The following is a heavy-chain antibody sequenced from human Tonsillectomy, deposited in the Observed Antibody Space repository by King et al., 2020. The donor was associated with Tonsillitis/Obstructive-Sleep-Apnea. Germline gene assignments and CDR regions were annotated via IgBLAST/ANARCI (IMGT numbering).Heavy chain of an antibody. V-gene: IGHV4-59*01. CDR3: AREGDLDAFDI. Sequence: QLQESGPGLVKPSETLSLPCTVSGGSISSFYWSWIRQPPGKGLEWIGYIYYSGGTKYNPSLKNRVTISVDTSTNQFSLKLSSVTAADTAVYYCAREGDLDAFDIWGQGTMVTVSS. D-gene: IGHD3-16*01. CDR1: GGSISSFY. CDR2: IYYSGGT. J-gene: IGHJ3*02.